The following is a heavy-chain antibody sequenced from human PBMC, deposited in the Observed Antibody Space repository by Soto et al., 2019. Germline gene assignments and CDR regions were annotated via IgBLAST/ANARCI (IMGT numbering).Heavy chain of an antibody. J-gene: IGHJ3*02. CDR1: GFTFSSYG. CDR3: AREMAAYSRSWHDAFDI. Sequence: GGSLRVSCAASGFTFSSYGMHWVRQAPGKGLEWVAVIWYDGSNKYYADSVKGRFTISRDNSKNTLYLQMNSLRVEDTAVYYCAREMAAYSRSWHDAFDIWGQGTMVSVSS. V-gene: IGHV3-33*01. CDR2: IWYDGSNK. D-gene: IGHD6-13*01.